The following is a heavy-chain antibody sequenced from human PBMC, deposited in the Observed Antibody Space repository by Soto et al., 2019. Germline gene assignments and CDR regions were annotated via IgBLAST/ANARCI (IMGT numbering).Heavy chain of an antibody. CDR1: GYTFTSYA. CDR3: ARSSGFYFVDY. CDR2: INAGNGHT. Sequence: QVQLVQSGAEVKKPGASVKVSCKASGYTFTSYAMHWVRQAPGQRLEWMGWINAGNGHTKYSQKFQGRVTITRDTSASTAYMELTSLRSEDTAVYYCARSSGFYFVDYWGQGTLVTISS. V-gene: IGHV1-3*01. D-gene: IGHD3-22*01. J-gene: IGHJ4*02.